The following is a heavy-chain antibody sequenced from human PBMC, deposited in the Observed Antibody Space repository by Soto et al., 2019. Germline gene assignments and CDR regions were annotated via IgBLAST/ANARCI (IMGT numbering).Heavy chain of an antibody. CDR2: IIPILGIA. CDR1: GGTFSSYT. Sequence: GASVKVSCTASGGTFSSYTISWVRQAPGQGLEWMGRIIPILGIANYAQKFQGRVTVTADKSTSTAYMELSSLRSEDTAVYYCARGSPTYGSGSYFSAFDIWGQGTMVTVSS. CDR3: ARGSPTYGSGSYFSAFDI. V-gene: IGHV1-69*02. D-gene: IGHD3-10*01. J-gene: IGHJ3*02.